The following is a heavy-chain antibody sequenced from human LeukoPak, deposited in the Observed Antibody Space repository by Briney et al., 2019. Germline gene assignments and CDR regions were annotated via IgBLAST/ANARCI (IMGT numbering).Heavy chain of an antibody. J-gene: IGHJ4*02. CDR3: ASRSGSTPYYFDY. D-gene: IGHD3-3*01. Sequence: EASVKVSCKASGYTFTSQGISWMRQAPGQGLEWMGWINTYNGKTSYAQKLQNRITMTTDTSTSTAYMELRSLRSDDTAVCYCASRSGSTPYYFDYWGQGTLVTVSS. CDR1: GYTFTSQG. V-gene: IGHV1-18*01. CDR2: INTYNGKT.